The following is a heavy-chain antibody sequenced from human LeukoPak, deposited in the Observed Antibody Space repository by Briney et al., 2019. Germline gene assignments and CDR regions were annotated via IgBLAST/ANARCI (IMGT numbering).Heavy chain of an antibody. V-gene: IGHV4-34*01. Sequence: SETLSHTCAVYGGSFSGYYWSWIRQPPGKGLEWIGEINHSGSTNYNPSLKSRVTISVDTSKNQFSLKLSSVTAADTAVYYCARVYYDSSGSIMPFDYWGQGTLVTVSS. J-gene: IGHJ4*02. D-gene: IGHD3-22*01. CDR1: GGSFSGYY. CDR2: INHSGST. CDR3: ARVYYDSSGSIMPFDY.